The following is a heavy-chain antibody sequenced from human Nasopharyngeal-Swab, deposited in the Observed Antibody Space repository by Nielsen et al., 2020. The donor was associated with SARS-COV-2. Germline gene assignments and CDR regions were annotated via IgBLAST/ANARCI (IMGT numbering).Heavy chain of an antibody. Sequence: ASVKVSCKTSGYTFTDYYIHWMRQVPGQGLEWVGCINPDSGVTKYAQKFQGRVTVSSDRSRSTAYIELSRLRSDDTAVYYCARDYYDNYDSDYWGQGTLVTVSS. CDR1: GYTFTDYY. D-gene: IGHD3-22*01. V-gene: IGHV1-2*02. CDR3: ARDYYDNYDSDY. J-gene: IGHJ4*02. CDR2: INPDSGVT.